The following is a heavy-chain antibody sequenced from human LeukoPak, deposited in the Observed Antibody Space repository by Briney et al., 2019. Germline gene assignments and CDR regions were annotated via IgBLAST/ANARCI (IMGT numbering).Heavy chain of an antibody. CDR3: ARDRYSSDMY. D-gene: IGHD6-19*01. CDR1: GGTFSSYA. Sequence: ASVKVSCKASGGTFSSYAISWVRQAPGQGLEWMGRINPNSGGTNYAQKFQGRVTMTRDTSISTAYMELSRLRSDDTAVYYCARDRYSSDMYWGQGTLVTVSS. V-gene: IGHV1-2*06. CDR2: INPNSGGT. J-gene: IGHJ4*02.